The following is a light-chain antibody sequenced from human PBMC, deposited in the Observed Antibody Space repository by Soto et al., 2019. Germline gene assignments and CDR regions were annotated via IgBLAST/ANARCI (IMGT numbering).Light chain of an antibody. Sequence: EIVLTQSPGTLSLSPGERATLSCRASQGASSSYLAWYQQRPGQAPRLLIYGASSRATGIPDRFSGSGSGTDFTLTISRLEPEDFAVYYCHQYGGSPPITFGQGTRLEIK. V-gene: IGKV3-20*01. CDR2: GAS. J-gene: IGKJ5*01. CDR3: HQYGGSPPIT. CDR1: QGASSSY.